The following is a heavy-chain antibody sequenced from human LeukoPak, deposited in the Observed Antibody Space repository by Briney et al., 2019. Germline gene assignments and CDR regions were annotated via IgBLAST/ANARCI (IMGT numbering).Heavy chain of an antibody. V-gene: IGHV1-18*01. CDR1: GYTFTSYG. J-gene: IGHJ4*02. CDR3: ARDKGGSGTQLLSY. Sequence: GASVKVSCKASGYTFTSYGISWVRQAPGQGLGWRGWISAYNGNTNYAQKLQGRVTMTRNTSISTAYMELSSLRSEDTAVYYCARDKGGSGTQLLSYWGQGTLVTVSS. D-gene: IGHD3-10*01. CDR2: ISAYNGNT.